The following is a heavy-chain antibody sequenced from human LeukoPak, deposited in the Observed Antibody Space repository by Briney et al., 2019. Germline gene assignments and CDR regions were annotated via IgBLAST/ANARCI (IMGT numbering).Heavy chain of an antibody. CDR2: ISGSVGST. D-gene: IGHD3-3*01. CDR3: AKYFGGYDFWSGYYDYYFDY. Sequence: SGGSLRLSCAVSGFTFSSYAMSWVRQAPGKGLDWVSAISGSVGSTYYADSVKGRFTISRDNSKNTLYLQMNSLRAEDTAIYYCAKYFGGYDFWSGYYDYYFDYWGQGTLVTVSS. J-gene: IGHJ4*02. CDR1: GFTFSSYA. V-gene: IGHV3-23*01.